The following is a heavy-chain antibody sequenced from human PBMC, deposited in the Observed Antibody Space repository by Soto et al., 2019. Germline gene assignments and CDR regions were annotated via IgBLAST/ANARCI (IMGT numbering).Heavy chain of an antibody. Sequence: ASVNVSCKSSGYTFTSYYMHWVRQAPGQGLEWMGIINPSGGSTSYAQKFQGRVTMTRDTFTSTVYMELSSLRSEDTAVYYCARVDVQWYDAFDIWGQGTMVTVSS. CDR1: GYTFTSYY. CDR3: ARVDVQWYDAFDI. V-gene: IGHV1-46*01. D-gene: IGHD1-26*01. J-gene: IGHJ3*02. CDR2: INPSGGST.